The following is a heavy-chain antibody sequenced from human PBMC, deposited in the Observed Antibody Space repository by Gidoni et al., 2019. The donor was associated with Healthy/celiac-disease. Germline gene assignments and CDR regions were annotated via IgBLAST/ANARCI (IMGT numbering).Heavy chain of an antibody. CDR2: ISYDGSNK. J-gene: IGHJ6*03. CDR1: GFTFSSYG. CDR3: AKEGVVVVGPIYYYYYYMDV. D-gene: IGHD2-15*01. Sequence: QVQLVESGGGVVQPGRSLRLSCSASGFTFSSYGMHWVRQAPGKGLEWVAVISYDGSNKYYADSVKGRFTISRDNSKNTMYLQMNRLRAEDTAVYYCAKEGVVVVGPIYYYYYYMDVWGKGTTVTVSS. V-gene: IGHV3-30*18.